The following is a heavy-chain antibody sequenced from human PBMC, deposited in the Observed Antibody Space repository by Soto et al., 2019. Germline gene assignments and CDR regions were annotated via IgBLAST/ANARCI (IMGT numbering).Heavy chain of an antibody. Sequence: GGSLKLSCAASGLTVRSYWMHWVRKAPGKGLVWVSRINSDGSTTNYADSVKGRFTISRDNAKNTLYLQMNSLRAEDTAVYYCARYLLASYGYYYYYGMDVWGQGTTVTVSS. CDR2: INSDGSTT. J-gene: IGHJ6*02. CDR3: ARYLLASYGYYYYYGMDV. V-gene: IGHV3-74*01. CDR1: GLTVRSYW. D-gene: IGHD5-18*01.